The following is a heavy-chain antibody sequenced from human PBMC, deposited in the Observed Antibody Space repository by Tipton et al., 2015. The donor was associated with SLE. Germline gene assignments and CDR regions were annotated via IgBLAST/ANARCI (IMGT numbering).Heavy chain of an antibody. CDR2: INPNSGGT. Sequence: QSGAEVKKPGASVKVSCKASGYTFTSYAMHWVRQAPGQGLEWMGRINPNSGGTNYAQKFQGRVTMTRDTSISTAYMELSRLRSDDTAVYYCARGLEYSSSHGDYWGQGTLVTVSS. V-gene: IGHV1-2*06. D-gene: IGHD6-6*01. J-gene: IGHJ4*02. CDR3: ARGLEYSSSHGDY. CDR1: GYTFTSYA.